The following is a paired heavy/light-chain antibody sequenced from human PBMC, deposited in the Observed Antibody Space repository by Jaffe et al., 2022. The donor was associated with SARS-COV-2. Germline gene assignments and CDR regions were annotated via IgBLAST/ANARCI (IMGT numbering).Heavy chain of an antibody. CDR1: GFTFSSYA. Sequence: EVQLLESGGGLVQPGGSLRLSCAASGFTFSSYAMSWVRQAPGKGLEWVSAISGSGGSTYYADSMKGRFTISRDNSKNTLYLQMNSLRAEDTAVYYCAKIDSGAQRRYYYGMDVWGQGTTVTVSS. CDR2: ISGSGGST. V-gene: IGHV3-23*01. CDR3: AKIDSGAQRRYYYGMDV. D-gene: IGHD6-25*01. J-gene: IGHJ6*02.
Light chain of an antibody. V-gene: IGKV3-11*01. CDR1: QSVSTY. CDR2: AAS. Sequence: EIVLTQSPATLSLSPGERATLSCRASQSVSTYLAWYQQKPGQAPRLLIYAASNRATGIPPRFSGSGSGTDFTLTISSLEPEDFAVYYCQQRSNWPLITFGQGTRLEIK. CDR3: QQRSNWPLIT. J-gene: IGKJ5*01.